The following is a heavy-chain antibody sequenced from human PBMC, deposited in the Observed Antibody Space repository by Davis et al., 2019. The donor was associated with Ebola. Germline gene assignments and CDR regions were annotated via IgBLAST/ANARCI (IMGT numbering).Heavy chain of an antibody. CDR2: ISYDGSNK. CDR1: GFTFSSYA. CDR3: ARGMDIVLMVYASTIDY. V-gene: IGHV3-30*04. Sequence: GGSLRLSCAASGFTFSSYAMHWVRQAPGKGLEWVAVISYDGSNKYYADSVKGRFTISRDNSKNTLYLQMNSLRAEDTAVYYCARGMDIVLMVYASTIDYWGQGTLVTVSS. D-gene: IGHD2-8*01. J-gene: IGHJ4*02.